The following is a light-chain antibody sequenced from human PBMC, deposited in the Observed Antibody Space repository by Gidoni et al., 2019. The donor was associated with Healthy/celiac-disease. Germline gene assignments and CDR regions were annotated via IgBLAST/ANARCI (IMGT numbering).Light chain of an antibody. J-gene: IGKJ3*01. CDR1: QSVLYSSNNKNY. CDR3: QQYYSTPLT. V-gene: IGKV4-1*01. CDR2: WAS. Sequence: ILMTHSPDSLALSLGERATIHCKSSQSVLYSSNNKNYLAWYQQKPGQPPKLLIYWASTRESGVPDRFSGSGSGTDFTLTISSLQAEDVAVYYCQQYYSTPLTFXPXTKVDIK.